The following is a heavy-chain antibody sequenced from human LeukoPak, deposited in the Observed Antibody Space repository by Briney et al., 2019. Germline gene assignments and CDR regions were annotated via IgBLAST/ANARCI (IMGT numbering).Heavy chain of an antibody. Sequence: PGGSLRLSCAASGFTFSSYAMHWVRQAPGKGLQWVSAISGSGGSTYYADSVKGRFTISRDNSKNTLYLQMNSLRAEDTAVYYCAKDRESPMVRGVTHYWGQGTLVTVSS. D-gene: IGHD3-10*01. J-gene: IGHJ4*02. V-gene: IGHV3-23*01. CDR2: ISGSGGST. CDR1: GFTFSSYA. CDR3: AKDRESPMVRGVTHY.